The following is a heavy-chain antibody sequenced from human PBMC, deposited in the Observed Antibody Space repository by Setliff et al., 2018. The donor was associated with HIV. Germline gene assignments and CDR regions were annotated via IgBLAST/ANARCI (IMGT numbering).Heavy chain of an antibody. V-gene: IGHV4-59*11. D-gene: IGHD3-3*01. J-gene: IGHJ6*02. CDR2: IYSTGST. CDR1: GPSINIHY. CDR3: ARSRTRSGYYGGTGYGMDV. Sequence: ETLSLTCTVSGPSINIHYWSWIRQSPGKAFEWIGYIYSTGSTNYNPSLKSRVTISVATSKNQFSLKLNSVTTTDTAVYYCARSRTRSGYYGGTGYGMDVWGRGTTVTVSS.